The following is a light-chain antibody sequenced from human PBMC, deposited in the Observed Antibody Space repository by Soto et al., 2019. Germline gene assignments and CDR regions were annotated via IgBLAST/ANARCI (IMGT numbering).Light chain of an antibody. CDR3: CSFTSNNTWV. CDR2: EVN. V-gene: IGLV2-14*01. J-gene: IGLJ3*02. Sequence: QSALTQPASVSGSPGQSITISCTGSNSDIGSYNYVSWYQQHPGKAPKLLIYEVNDRPSGVSNRFSGSKSGNTASLTISGLQAEDEGDYYCCSFTSNNTWVFGGGTKLTVL. CDR1: NSDIGSYNY.